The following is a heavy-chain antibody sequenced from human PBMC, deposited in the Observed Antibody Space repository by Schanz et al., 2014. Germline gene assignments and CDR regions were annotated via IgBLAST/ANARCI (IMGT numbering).Heavy chain of an antibody. Sequence: EVQLVESGGGLVQPGGSLRLSCAASGFSVGNKYMNWVRQAPGKGLEWVSVISASGGDTYYADSVKGRFTISRDNSKNTLFLQMNSLRAEDTAVYYCARDHTTESYYSAGPPIDYWGQGTLVTVSS. V-gene: IGHV3-66*01. D-gene: IGHD1-26*01. CDR3: ARDHTTESYYSAGPPIDY. CDR1: GFSVGNKY. J-gene: IGHJ4*02. CDR2: ISASGGDT.